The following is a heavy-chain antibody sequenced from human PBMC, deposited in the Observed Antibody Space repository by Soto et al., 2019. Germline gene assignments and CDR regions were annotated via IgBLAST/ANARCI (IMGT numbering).Heavy chain of an antibody. CDR1: GGSISSYY. CDR3: ARVAYYDILTGYSHYFDY. J-gene: IGHJ4*02. V-gene: IGHV4-59*01. Sequence: TSETLSLTCTVSGGSISSYYWSWIRQPPGKGLEWIGYIYYSGSTNYNPSLKSRVTISVDTSKNQFSLKLSSVTAADTAVYYCARVAYYDILTGYSHYFDYWGQGTLVTVSS. D-gene: IGHD3-9*01. CDR2: IYYSGST.